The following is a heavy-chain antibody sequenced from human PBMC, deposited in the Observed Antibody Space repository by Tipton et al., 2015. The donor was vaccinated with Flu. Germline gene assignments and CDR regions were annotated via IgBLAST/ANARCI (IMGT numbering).Heavy chain of an antibody. V-gene: IGHV4-59*08. J-gene: IGHJ5*01. D-gene: IGHD4-11*01. CDR3: ARRDYSNYVSEPKNWFDS. Sequence: TLSLTCIVSGGSMSGHFWNWIRQPPGKGLEWIGNVHQTGSTYYNPSLRSRVTITVDRPKNHFSLRLTSVTAADTAVYYCARRDYSNYVSEPKNWFDSWGQGTLVTVSS. CDR1: GGSMSGHF. CDR2: VHQTGST.